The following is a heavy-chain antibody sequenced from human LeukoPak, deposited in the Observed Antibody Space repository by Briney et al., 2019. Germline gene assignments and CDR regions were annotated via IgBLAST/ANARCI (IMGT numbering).Heavy chain of an antibody. J-gene: IGHJ4*02. CDR2: ISGSGDST. V-gene: IGHV3-23*01. D-gene: IGHD3-10*01. Sequence: PLGGSLRLSCAASGFTFSSYAMSWVRQVPGKGLEWVSGISGSGDSTYYADSVKGRFTISRDNSKSTLYVQMNSLRAEDTAVYYCAKYDYYSSGIHWGQGTLVTVSS. CDR1: GFTFSSYA. CDR3: AKYDYYSSGIH.